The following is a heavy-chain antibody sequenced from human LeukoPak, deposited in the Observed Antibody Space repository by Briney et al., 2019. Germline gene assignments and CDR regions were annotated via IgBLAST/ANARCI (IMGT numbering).Heavy chain of an antibody. J-gene: IGHJ6*02. CDR2: IWYDGSNK. CDR3: ARDRRKYSSSSRYYYYGMDV. D-gene: IGHD6-6*01. Sequence: GGSLRLSCAASGFTFSDYAMHWVRQAPGKGLEWVAVIWYDGSNKYYADPVKGRFTISRDNSKNTLYLQMNSLRAEDTAVYYCARDRRKYSSSSRYYYYGMDVWGQGTTVTVSS. V-gene: IGHV3-33*08. CDR1: GFTFSDYA.